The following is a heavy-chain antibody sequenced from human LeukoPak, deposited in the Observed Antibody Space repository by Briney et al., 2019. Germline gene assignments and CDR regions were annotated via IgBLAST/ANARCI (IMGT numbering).Heavy chain of an antibody. CDR2: INHSGST. CDR1: GVSFSGYG. V-gene: IGHV4-34*01. J-gene: IGHJ4*02. CDR3: ARGLGCGGDCSYFDY. Sequence: SETLSLTCAVYGVSFSGYGWSWIRQPPGKGLEWIGEINHSGSTNYNPSLKSRVTISVDTSENQFSLKLSSVTAADTAVYYCARGLGCGGDCSYFDYWGQGTLVTVSS. D-gene: IGHD2-21*02.